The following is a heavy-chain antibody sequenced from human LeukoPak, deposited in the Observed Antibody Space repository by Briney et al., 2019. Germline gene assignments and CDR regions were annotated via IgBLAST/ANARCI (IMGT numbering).Heavy chain of an antibody. CDR1: EFTFSSYW. CDR3: ARVEDRSGWYWIGY. Sequence: GGSLRLSCAASEFTFSSYWMSWVRQAAGKGLEWVATIKQDGSEKYYVDSVRGRFTISRDNAKNSLYLQMNGLRAEDTAVYYCARVEDRSGWYWIGYWGQGTLVTVSS. D-gene: IGHD6-19*01. J-gene: IGHJ4*02. CDR2: IKQDGSEK. V-gene: IGHV3-7*01.